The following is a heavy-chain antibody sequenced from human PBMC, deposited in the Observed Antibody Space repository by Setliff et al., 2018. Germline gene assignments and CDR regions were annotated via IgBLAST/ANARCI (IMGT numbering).Heavy chain of an antibody. CDR2: IYYSGST. D-gene: IGHD1-26*01. J-gene: IGHJ4*02. V-gene: IGHV4-39*01. CDR3: ATGYGGSPGSYYFDY. CDR1: GGSISSSSYY. Sequence: PSETLSLTCTVSGGSISSSSYYWGWIRQPPGKGLEWIGSIYYSGSTYYNPSLKSRVTISVDTSKNQFSLKLSSVTAADTAVYYCATGYGGSPGSYYFDYWGQGTLVTVSS.